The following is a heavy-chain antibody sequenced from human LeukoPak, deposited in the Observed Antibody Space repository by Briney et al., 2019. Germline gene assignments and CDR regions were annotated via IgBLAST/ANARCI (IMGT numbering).Heavy chain of an antibody. V-gene: IGHV3-7*01. D-gene: IGHD3-16*01. CDR3: ARDQTPYY. CDR2: IKHDGSEK. CDR1: GLTFTNYW. J-gene: IGHJ4*01. Sequence: GGSLRLSCAASGLTFTNYWMTWVRQAPGKGLEWVANIKHDGSEKYYVDSVKGRFTISRDNAKNSLYLQMNSLGPEDTAVYYCARDQTPYYWGQGTLVTVSS.